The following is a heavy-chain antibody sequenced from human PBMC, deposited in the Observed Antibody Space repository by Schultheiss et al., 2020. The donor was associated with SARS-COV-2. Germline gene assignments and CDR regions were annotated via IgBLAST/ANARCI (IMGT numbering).Heavy chain of an antibody. V-gene: IGHV4-61*08. D-gene: IGHD6-19*01. J-gene: IGHJ3*02. CDR2: IYTSGST. CDR1: GGSISSGGYY. CDR3: ARADSSGWLDAFDI. Sequence: SETLSLTCAVSGGSISSGGYYWSWIRQPPGKGLEWIGRIYTSGSTNYNPSLKSRVTISVDTSKNQFSLKLSSVTAADTAVYYCARADSSGWLDAFDIWGQGTMVTVSS.